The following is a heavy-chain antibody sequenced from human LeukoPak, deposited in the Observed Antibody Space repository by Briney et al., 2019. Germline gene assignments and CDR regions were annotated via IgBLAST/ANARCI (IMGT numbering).Heavy chain of an antibody. CDR2: INAGNGNT. CDR3: ARERWLAYFDY. D-gene: IGHD6-19*01. J-gene: IGHJ4*02. V-gene: IGHV1-3*01. Sequence: ASVKVSFKASGYTFTSYAMHWVRQAPGQRLEWMGWINAGNGNTKYSQKFQGRVTITRDTSASTAYMELSSLRSEDTAVYYCARERWLAYFDYWGQGTLVTVSS. CDR1: GYTFTSYA.